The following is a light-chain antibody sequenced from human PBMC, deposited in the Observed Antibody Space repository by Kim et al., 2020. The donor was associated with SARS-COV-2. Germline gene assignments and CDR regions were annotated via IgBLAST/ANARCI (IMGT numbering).Light chain of an antibody. J-gene: IGLJ7*01. CDR1: STNIGSNT. CDR2: SNN. V-gene: IGLV1-44*01. Sequence: GKLVTIPCSGSSTNIGSNTVNWYQQVPGTAPKLLIYSNNQRPSGVPDRFSCSKSGTSASLAISGLQSEDEADYYCATWDDSLNARVFGGGTQLTVL. CDR3: ATWDDSLNARV.